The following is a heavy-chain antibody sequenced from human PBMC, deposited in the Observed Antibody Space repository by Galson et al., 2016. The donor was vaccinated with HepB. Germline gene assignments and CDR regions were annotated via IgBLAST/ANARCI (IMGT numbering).Heavy chain of an antibody. Sequence: SLRLSCAASGFTFSYYAMNWVRQAPGKGLEWVSSISNSGTYIYYADSVKGRFTISRNNAKNSLYLQMTSLRVEDTAIYYCTRRESLSLDYWGQGTLVTVSS. CDR2: ISNSGTYI. D-gene: IGHD2/OR15-2a*01. J-gene: IGHJ4*02. CDR1: GFTFSYYA. V-gene: IGHV3-21*01. CDR3: TRRESLSLDY.